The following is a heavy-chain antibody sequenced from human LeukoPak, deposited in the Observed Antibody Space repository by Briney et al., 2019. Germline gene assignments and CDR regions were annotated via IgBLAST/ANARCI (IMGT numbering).Heavy chain of an antibody. CDR1: GFTVSSNY. CDR3: ASSIQLWSLGAFDI. J-gene: IGHJ3*02. CDR2: IYSGGST. Sequence: GGSLRLSCAASGFTVSSNYMSWVRQAPGKGLEWVSVIYSGGSTYYADSVKGRFTISRDNSKNTLYLQMNSLRAEDTAVYYCASSIQLWSLGAFDIWGQGTMVTVSS. D-gene: IGHD5-18*01. V-gene: IGHV3-53*01.